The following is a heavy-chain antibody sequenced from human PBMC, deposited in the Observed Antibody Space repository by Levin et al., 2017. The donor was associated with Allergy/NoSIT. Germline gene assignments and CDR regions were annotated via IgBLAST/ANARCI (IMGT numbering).Heavy chain of an antibody. D-gene: IGHD5-18*01. CDR3: ARARGWIQLWLYHYFDY. J-gene: IGHJ4*02. CDR1: GGSFSGYY. V-gene: IGHV4-34*01. CDR2: INHSGST. Sequence: SETLSLTCAVYGGSFSGYYWSWIRQPPGKGLEWIGEINHSGSTNYNPSLKSRVTISVDTSKNQFSLKLSSVTAADTAVYYCARARGWIQLWLYHYFDYWGQGTLVTVSS.